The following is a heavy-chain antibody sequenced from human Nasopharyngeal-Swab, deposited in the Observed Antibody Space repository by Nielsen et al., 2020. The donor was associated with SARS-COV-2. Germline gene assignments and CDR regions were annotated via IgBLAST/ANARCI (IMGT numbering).Heavy chain of an antibody. Sequence: ASVKDSCKASGYTFTSYGIRWVRPAPGQGLAWMGWISAYNGNTNFAQKLQGRVTMTTATSPRTASMELMRLRSDDTAVYYCARAAVAGENWFDPWGQGTLVTVSS. CDR1: GYTFTSYG. CDR2: ISAYNGNT. D-gene: IGHD6-19*01. CDR3: ARAAVAGENWFDP. V-gene: IGHV1-18*01. J-gene: IGHJ5*02.